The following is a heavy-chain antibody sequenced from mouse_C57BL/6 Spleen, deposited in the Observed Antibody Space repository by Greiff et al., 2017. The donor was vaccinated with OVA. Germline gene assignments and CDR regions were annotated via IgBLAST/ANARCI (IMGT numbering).Heavy chain of an antibody. V-gene: IGHV5-4*01. J-gene: IGHJ2*01. D-gene: IGHD1-1*01. CDR1: GFTFSSYA. CDR3: ARDNYGSSGFDY. CDR2: ISDGGSYT. Sequence: EVKLQESGGGLVKPGGSLKLSCAASGFTFSSYAMSWVRQTPEKRLEWVATISDGGSYTYYPDNVKGRFTISRDNAKNNLYLQMSHLKSEDTAMYYCARDNYGSSGFDYWGQGTTLTVSS.